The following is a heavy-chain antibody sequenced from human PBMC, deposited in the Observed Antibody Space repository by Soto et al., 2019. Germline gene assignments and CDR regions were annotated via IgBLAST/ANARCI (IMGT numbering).Heavy chain of an antibody. V-gene: IGHV3-30*18. J-gene: IGHJ4*02. Sequence: PGGSLRLSCAASGFTFSSYGMHWVRQAPGKGLEWVAVISYDGSNKYYADSVKGRFTISRDNSKNTLYLQMNSLRAEDTPVYYCAKFGYSSGWYCIDYWGQGTLVTVSS. D-gene: IGHD6-19*01. CDR2: ISYDGSNK. CDR3: AKFGYSSGWYCIDY. CDR1: GFTFSSYG.